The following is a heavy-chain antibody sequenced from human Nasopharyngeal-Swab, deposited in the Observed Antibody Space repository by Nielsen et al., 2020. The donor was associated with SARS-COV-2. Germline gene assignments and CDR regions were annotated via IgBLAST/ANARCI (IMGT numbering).Heavy chain of an antibody. V-gene: IGHV3-9*01. D-gene: IGHD4-11*01. J-gene: IGHJ6*02. CDR2: ISWNSGSI. CDR3: AKATTVGYYYYYGMDV. CDR1: GFTFDDYA. Sequence: SLKISCAASGFTFDDYAMHWVRQAPGKGLEWVSGISWNSGSIGYADSVKGRFTISRDNAKNSLYLQINSLRAEDTALYYCAKATTVGYYYYYGMDVWGQGTTVTVSS.